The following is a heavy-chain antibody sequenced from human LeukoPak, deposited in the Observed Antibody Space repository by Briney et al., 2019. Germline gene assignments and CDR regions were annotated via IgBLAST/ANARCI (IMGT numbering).Heavy chain of an antibody. J-gene: IGHJ4*02. V-gene: IGHV3-23*01. CDR3: AKGIYAGYSSGRYKSYYFDY. D-gene: IGHD6-19*01. CDR2: ISGSGGST. Sequence: PGGSLRLSCAASGFTFSSYAMSWVRQAPGKGLEWVSAISGSGGSTYYADSVKGRFTISRDNSKNTLYLQMNSLRAEDTAVYYCAKGIYAGYSSGRYKSYYFDYWGQGTLVTVSS. CDR1: GFTFSSYA.